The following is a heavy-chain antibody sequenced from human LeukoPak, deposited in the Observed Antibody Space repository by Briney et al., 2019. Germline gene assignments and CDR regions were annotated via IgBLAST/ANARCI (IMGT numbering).Heavy chain of an antibody. J-gene: IGHJ6*03. Sequence: SETLSLTCTVSGYSLSSGYYWGWIRPPPGKGLEWIGSIYHSGSTYYNPSLKSRVTISVDTSKNQFSLKLSSVTAADTAVYYCARVFTGGDYYYYYMDVWGKGTTVTVSS. CDR3: ARVFTGGDYYYYYMDV. D-gene: IGHD3-16*01. CDR1: GYSLSSGYY. V-gene: IGHV4-38-2*02. CDR2: IYHSGST.